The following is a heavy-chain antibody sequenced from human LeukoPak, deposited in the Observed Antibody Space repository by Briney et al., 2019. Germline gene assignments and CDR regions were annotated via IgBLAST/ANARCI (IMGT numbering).Heavy chain of an antibody. CDR2: INHSRST. J-gene: IGHJ4*02. D-gene: IGHD3-10*01. CDR1: GGSFSGYY. Sequence: SETLSLTCAVYGGSFSGYYWSWIRQPPGKGLEWIGEINHSRSTNYNPSLKSRVTISVDTSKNQFSLKLSSVTAADTAVYYCARDTYYYGSGSYFRYWGQGTLVTVSS. CDR3: ARDTYYYGSGSYFRY. V-gene: IGHV4-34*01.